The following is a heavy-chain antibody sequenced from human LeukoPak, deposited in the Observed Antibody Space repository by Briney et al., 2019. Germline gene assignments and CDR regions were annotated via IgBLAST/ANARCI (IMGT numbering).Heavy chain of an antibody. CDR1: GGSISSNGYY. V-gene: IGHV4-39*07. Sequence: SETLSLTCTVSGGSISSNGYYWGWLRQPPGKGVEWIGIVYYSGSAYYNPSLKSRVTVSGDTSKNHFSLRLSSVTAADTAVYYCARMRLTGYYYYMDVWGKGTTVTVSS. CDR2: VYYSGSA. D-gene: IGHD3-9*01. J-gene: IGHJ6*03. CDR3: ARMRLTGYYYYMDV.